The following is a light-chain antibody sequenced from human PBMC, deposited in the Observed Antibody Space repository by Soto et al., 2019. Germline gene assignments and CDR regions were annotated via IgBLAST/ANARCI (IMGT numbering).Light chain of an antibody. CDR3: QQYNNYPTTT. CDR2: DAS. Sequence: DFQMIQSPSTLSASVGDRVTITCRARQSISKWLAWYQQKSGQAPKLLIFDASTLHSGVPSRFSGTGSGTEFTLTISSLQPDDFGTYYCQQYNNYPTTTFGQGTKVEIK. CDR1: QSISKW. J-gene: IGKJ1*01. V-gene: IGKV1-5*01.